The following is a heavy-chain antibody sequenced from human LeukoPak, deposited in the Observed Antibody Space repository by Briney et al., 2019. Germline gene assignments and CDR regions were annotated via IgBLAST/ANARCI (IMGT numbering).Heavy chain of an antibody. CDR2: IYYSGST. CDR1: GGFISSGGYY. D-gene: IGHD3-22*01. V-gene: IGHV4-31*03. J-gene: IGHJ4*02. Sequence: NPSESLSLTCTVSGGFISSGGYYWSWIRQHPGKGLEWIGYIYYSGSTYYNPSLKSRVTISVDTSKNQFSLKLSSVTAADTAVYYCARASSGYYYDYWGQGTLVTVSS. CDR3: ARASSGYYYDY.